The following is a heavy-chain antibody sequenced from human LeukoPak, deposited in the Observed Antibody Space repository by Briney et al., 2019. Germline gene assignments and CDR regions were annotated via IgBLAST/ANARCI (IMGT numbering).Heavy chain of an antibody. J-gene: IGHJ4*02. CDR2: ISSGSSYIYST. Sequence: GGSLRLSCAASGFTFSSYSMNWVRQAPGEGREWVSSISSGSSYIYSTYYADSVKGRFTISRDSTKNSLYLQINRLSAEDTAVYYCARAASHYYFDSWGQGTLVTVS. D-gene: IGHD6-6*01. CDR3: ARAASHYYFDS. CDR1: GFTFSSYS. V-gene: IGHV3-21*01.